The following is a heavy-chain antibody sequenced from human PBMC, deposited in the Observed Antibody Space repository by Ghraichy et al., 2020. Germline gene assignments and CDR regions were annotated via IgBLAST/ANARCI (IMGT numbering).Heavy chain of an antibody. CDR3: ARVRGIAVADWFDP. Sequence: SETLSLTCTVYGGSFSGYYWSWIRQPPGKGLEWIGEINHSGSTNYNPSLKSRVTISVDTSKNQFSLKLSSVTAADTAVYYCARVRGIAVADWFDPWGQGTLVTVSS. CDR2: INHSGST. D-gene: IGHD6-19*01. J-gene: IGHJ5*02. V-gene: IGHV4-34*01. CDR1: GGSFSGYY.